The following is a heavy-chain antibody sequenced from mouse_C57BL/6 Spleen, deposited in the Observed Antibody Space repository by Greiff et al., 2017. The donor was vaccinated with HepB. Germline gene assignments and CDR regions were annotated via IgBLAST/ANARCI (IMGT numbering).Heavy chain of an antibody. CDR2: ISSGGSYT. Sequence: EVQRVESGGDLVKPGGSLKLSCAASGFTFSSYGMSWVRQTPDKRLEWVATISSGGSYTYYPDSVKGRFTISRDNAKNTLYLQMSSLKSEDTAMYYCASLYDGYFFAYWGQGTLVTVSA. D-gene: IGHD2-3*01. CDR3: ASLYDGYFFAY. V-gene: IGHV5-6*01. CDR1: GFTFSSYG. J-gene: IGHJ3*01.